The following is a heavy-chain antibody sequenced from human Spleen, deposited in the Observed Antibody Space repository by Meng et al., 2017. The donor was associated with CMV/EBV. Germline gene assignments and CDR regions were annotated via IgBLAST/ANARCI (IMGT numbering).Heavy chain of an antibody. CDR1: GFTFSNAC. Sequence: GESLKISCAASGFTFSNACMSWVRQAPGKGLEWVGRIKSESDGGTSDYAAPVKGSFTISRDESKTTLNHRMNSMRTEETAVYYCTTDPTIKRIVLARYYSDYWGQGTLVTVSS. CDR2: IKSESDGGTS. D-gene: IGHD2-15*01. CDR3: TTDPTIKRIVLARYYSDY. J-gene: IGHJ4*02. V-gene: IGHV3-15*01.